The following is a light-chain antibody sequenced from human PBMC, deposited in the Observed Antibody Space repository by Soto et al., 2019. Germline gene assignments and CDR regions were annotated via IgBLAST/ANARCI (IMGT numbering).Light chain of an antibody. V-gene: IGKV3-15*01. CDR2: GAS. J-gene: IGKJ1*01. CDR3: QQYHNWPRT. Sequence: EVVLTQPPCTPSLSPGERATLSYRVCQSVSNNYLAWYQQKPGQAPRLLIYGASTRDTGIPDRFSGSGSGTEFTLTISSLQSEDVAVYYCQQYHNWPRTFGQGTKVDIK. CDR1: QSVSNN.